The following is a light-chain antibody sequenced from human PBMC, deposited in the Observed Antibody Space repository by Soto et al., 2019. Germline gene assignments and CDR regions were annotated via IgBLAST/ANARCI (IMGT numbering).Light chain of an antibody. CDR2: AAS. CDR1: QCISRY. Sequence: DIQLTQSPSSLSASVGDRVTITCRASQCISRYLNWYQQKAGKAPQLLIYAASTLQGGVPSRFSGSESGTEFTLTISSLQPEDFATYYCQQTYTLPLTFGPGTKVDLK. V-gene: IGKV1-39*01. J-gene: IGKJ3*01. CDR3: QQTYTLPLT.